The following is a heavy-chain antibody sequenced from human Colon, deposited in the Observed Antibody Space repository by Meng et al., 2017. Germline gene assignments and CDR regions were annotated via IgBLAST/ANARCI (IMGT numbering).Heavy chain of an antibody. Sequence: QVRLGQSGTEVKRPGASVKVSCNASGYSFSDCYIHWVRQAPGQGLEWMGWIVPNSGDTNYAQKFQGRVTMTRDTSISTTYMELIRLTSDDTAVYYCARSTPSLDYWGQGTLVTVSS. D-gene: IGHD2-15*01. CDR3: ARSTPSLDY. CDR2: IVPNSGDT. J-gene: IGHJ4*02. CDR1: GYSFSDCY. V-gene: IGHV1-2*02.